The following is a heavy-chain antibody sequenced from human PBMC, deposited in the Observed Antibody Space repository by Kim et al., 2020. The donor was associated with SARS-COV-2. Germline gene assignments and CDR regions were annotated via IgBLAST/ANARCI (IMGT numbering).Heavy chain of an antibody. CDR2: IWYDGSNK. J-gene: IGHJ4*02. V-gene: IGHV3-33*01. CDR1: GFTFSSYG. CDR3: ARDPSTYYDSSGYPGGY. Sequence: LSLTCAASGFTFSSYGMHWVRQAPGKGLEWVAVIWYDGSNKYYADSVKGRFTISRDNSKNTLYLQMNSLRAEDTAVYYCARDPSTYYDSSGYPGGYWGQGTLVTVSS. D-gene: IGHD3-22*01.